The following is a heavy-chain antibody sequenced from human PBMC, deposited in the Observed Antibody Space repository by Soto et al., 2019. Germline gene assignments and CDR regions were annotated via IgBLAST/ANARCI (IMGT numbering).Heavy chain of an antibody. CDR3: ARDLLAAAGTSEADY. D-gene: IGHD6-13*01. V-gene: IGHV1-46*01. CDR1: GYTFTSYY. J-gene: IGHJ4*02. CDR2: INPSGGST. Sequence: QVQLVQSGAELKKPGASVKVSCKASGYTFTSYYMHWVRQAPGQGLEWMGIINPSGGSTSYAQKFQGRVTMTRDTSTSTVYMELSSLRSEDTAVYYCARDLLAAAGTSEADYWGQGTLVTVSS.